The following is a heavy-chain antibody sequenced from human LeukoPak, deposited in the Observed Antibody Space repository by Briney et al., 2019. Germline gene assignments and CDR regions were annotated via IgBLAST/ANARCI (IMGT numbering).Heavy chain of an antibody. CDR3: ARLNRAGVYYYYGMDV. J-gene: IGHJ6*02. Sequence: SETLSLTCTVSGGSISSYYWSWIRQPPGKGLEWIGYIYYSGSTNYNPSLKSRVTISVDTSKNQFSLKLSSVTAADTAVYYCARLNRAGVYYYYGMDVWGQGTTVTVSS. CDR1: GGSISSYY. D-gene: IGHD3-3*01. CDR2: IYYSGST. V-gene: IGHV4-59*08.